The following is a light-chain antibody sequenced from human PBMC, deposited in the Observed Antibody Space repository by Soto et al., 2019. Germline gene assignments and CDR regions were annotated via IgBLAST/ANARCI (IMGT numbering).Light chain of an antibody. CDR1: SSDIGYYNY. Sequence: QAVVTQPASVSGSPGQWITISCTGTSSDIGYYNYVSWYQQDPGKAPKLIIYEVSNRPSGVSNRFSGSKSGNTASLTISGLQAEDEADYYCSSYTRSSTLVVFGGGTQLTVL. J-gene: IGLJ3*02. CDR2: EVS. CDR3: SSYTRSSTLVV. V-gene: IGLV2-14*01.